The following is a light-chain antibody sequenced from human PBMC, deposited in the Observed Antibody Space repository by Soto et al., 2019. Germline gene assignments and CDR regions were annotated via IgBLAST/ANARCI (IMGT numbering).Light chain of an antibody. CDR2: EDS. V-gene: IGLV2-23*01. CDR3: CSYVGSSTLV. J-gene: IGLJ2*01. CDR1: SSDVGTNDV. Sequence: QSALTQPASVSGSPGQSITISCTGTSSDVGTNDVVSWYQQNPGKVPKLIIYEDSKRPSGVSNRFSASKSGNTASLTISGLQAEDEANYHCCSYVGSSTLVFGGGTKVTVL.